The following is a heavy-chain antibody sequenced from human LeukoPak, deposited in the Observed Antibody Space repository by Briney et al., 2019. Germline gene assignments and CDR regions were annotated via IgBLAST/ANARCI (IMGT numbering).Heavy chain of an antibody. D-gene: IGHD7-27*01. V-gene: IGHV4-39*01. CDR3: ASLGKRVFDP. J-gene: IGHJ5*02. Sequence: PSETLSLTCTVSAGSISSSSYYWGWIRQPPGKGLEWIGSIYYSGSTYYNPSLQSRVTISVDTAQNQFSLKLSSVTAADTAVYYCASLGKRVFDPWGQETLVTVSS. CDR1: AGSISSSSYY. CDR2: IYYSGST.